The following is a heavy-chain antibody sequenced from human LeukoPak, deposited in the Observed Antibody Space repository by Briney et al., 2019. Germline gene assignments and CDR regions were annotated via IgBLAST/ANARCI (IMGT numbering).Heavy chain of an antibody. CDR3: ATKGLVSVPSRYHFDY. CDR2: ISGDGRIM. J-gene: IGHJ4*02. Sequence: PGGSLRLSCAASGFTLSSYAMSWVRQAPGKGLEWVSAISGDGRIMHHADSVKGRFTISRDNSKNTLYLQMNSLRAEDTAIYYCATKGLVSVPSRYHFDYWGEGTLVTVSS. D-gene: IGHD2-2*01. CDR1: GFTLSSYA. V-gene: IGHV3-23*01.